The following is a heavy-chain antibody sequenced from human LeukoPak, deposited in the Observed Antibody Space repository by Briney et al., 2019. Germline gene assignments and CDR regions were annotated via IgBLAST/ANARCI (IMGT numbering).Heavy chain of an antibody. Sequence: GASVKVSCKASGGTFSSYAISWVRQAPGQGLEWMGGIIPIFGAANYAQKFQGRVTVTRDTSTSTVHMELSGLRSEDTAVYYCARDQEGFDYWGQGTLVTVSS. CDR2: IIPIFGAA. V-gene: IGHV1-69*05. CDR3: ARDQEGFDY. CDR1: GGTFSSYA. J-gene: IGHJ4*02.